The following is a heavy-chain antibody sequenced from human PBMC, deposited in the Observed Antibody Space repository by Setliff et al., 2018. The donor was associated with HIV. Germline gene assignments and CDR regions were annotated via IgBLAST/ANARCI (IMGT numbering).Heavy chain of an antibody. CDR1: GYSISSDYY. J-gene: IGHJ4*02. CDR2: ISHSGST. CDR3: ARAYFGSGIYY. D-gene: IGHD3-10*01. Sequence: PSETLSLTCAVSGYSISSDYYWGWIRQPPGKGLEWIGDISHSGSTNYNPSLKSRVTISVDTSKNQFSLKLYSVTAADTAVYYCARAYFGSGIYYWGQGTLVTVSS. V-gene: IGHV4-38-2*01.